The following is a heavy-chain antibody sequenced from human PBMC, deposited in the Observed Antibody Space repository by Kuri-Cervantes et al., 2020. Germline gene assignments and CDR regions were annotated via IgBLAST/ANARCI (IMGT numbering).Heavy chain of an antibody. J-gene: IGHJ4*02. CDR1: GFSLSTSGVG. Sequence: SGPTLVKPPQTLTLTFTFSGFSLSTSGVGVGWIRQPTGKALEWLALIYWDDDKRYSPSLKSRLTITKDSSKNQVVLTMTNMDPMDTAKYYWARVIISLKYFDYWGQGTLVTVSS. CDR3: ARVIISLKYFDY. CDR2: IYWDDDK. D-gene: IGHD2-21*01. V-gene: IGHV2-5*02.